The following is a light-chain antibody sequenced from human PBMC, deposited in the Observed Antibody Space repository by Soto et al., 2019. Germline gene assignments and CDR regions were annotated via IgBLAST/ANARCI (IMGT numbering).Light chain of an antibody. CDR1: SSDVGAYNY. CDR3: SSFTNTSTRYV. J-gene: IGLJ1*01. V-gene: IGLV2-14*01. Sequence: QSALTQPASVSGSPGQSITISCTGTSSDVGAYNYVSWYQQHPGKAPKLMIYEVSNRPSGVSNRFSGSKSGNTASLTISGLQAEDEADYYCSSFTNTSTRYVFGTGTKATVL. CDR2: EVS.